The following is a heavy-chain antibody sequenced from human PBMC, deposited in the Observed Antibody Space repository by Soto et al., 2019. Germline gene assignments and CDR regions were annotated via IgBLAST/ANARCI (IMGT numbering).Heavy chain of an antibody. J-gene: IGHJ6*02. D-gene: IGHD5-18*01. CDR3: AKAWIQLWLNPYGMDV. V-gene: IGHV3-23*01. Sequence: GGSLRLSCAASGFTFSSYAMSWVRQAPGKGLEWVSAISGSGGSTYYADSVKGRFTISRDNSKNTLYLQMNSLRAEDTAVYYCAKAWIQLWLNPYGMDVWGQGTTVTVSS. CDR1: GFTFSSYA. CDR2: ISGSGGST.